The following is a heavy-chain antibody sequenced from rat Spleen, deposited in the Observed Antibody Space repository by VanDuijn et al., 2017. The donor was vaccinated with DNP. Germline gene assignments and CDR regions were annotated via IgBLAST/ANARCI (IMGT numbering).Heavy chain of an antibody. Sequence: EVQLVESGGGLVQPGRSLKLSCVASGFTFSDFNMAWVRQAPKKGLELVAYISYESSSTYHGDSVKGRFTISRDNAESTLYLQMKSLRSEDSATYYCARGGRSYFDYWGQGVMVTVSS. J-gene: IGHJ2*01. D-gene: IGHD1-11*01. V-gene: IGHV5-22*01. CDR3: ARGGRSYFDY. CDR2: ISYESSST. CDR1: GFTFSDFN.